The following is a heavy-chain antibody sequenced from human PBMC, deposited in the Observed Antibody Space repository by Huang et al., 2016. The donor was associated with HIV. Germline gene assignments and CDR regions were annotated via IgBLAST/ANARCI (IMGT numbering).Heavy chain of an antibody. CDR2: ISYDGSSK. V-gene: IGHV3-30*18. CDR1: GFTFNQFD. D-gene: IGHD1-26*01. J-gene: IGHJ4*02. CDR3: AKDGRGSGTYYDYFEY. Sequence: QVQLVESGGGVVQPGRSLRLSCAAFGFTFNQFDMHWVRQAPGKGMEWVAIISYDGSSKDHADSVKGRFTISRDNSKNTVYLQMNSLRVEDTAVYYCAKDGRGSGTYYDYFEYWGQGTLVTVSS.